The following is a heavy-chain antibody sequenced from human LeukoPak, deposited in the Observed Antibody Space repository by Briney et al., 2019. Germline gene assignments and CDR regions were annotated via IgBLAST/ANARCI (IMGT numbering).Heavy chain of an antibody. D-gene: IGHD4-17*01. CDR1: GFTFSSYW. Sequence: GGSLRLSCAASGFTFSSYWMSWVRQAPGKGLEWVANIKQDGSEKYYVDSVKGRFTISRDNAKNSLYLQMNSLRAEDTAVCYCARALPMTTVTYYFDYWGQGTLVTVSS. J-gene: IGHJ4*02. CDR3: ARALPMTTVTYYFDY. CDR2: IKQDGSEK. V-gene: IGHV3-7*01.